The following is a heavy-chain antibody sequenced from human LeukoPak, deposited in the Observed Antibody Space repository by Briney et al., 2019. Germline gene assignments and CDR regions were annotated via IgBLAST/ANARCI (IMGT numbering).Heavy chain of an antibody. CDR1: GFTFSSYS. V-gene: IGHV3-21*01. D-gene: IGHD3-10*01. Sequence: GGSLRLSCAASGFTFSSYSMNWVRQAPGKGLEWVSSISSSSSYIYYADSVKGRFTISRENAKNSLYLQMNSLRAEDTAVYYCARDGGYYGSGSYRFGDYWGQGTLVTVSS. J-gene: IGHJ4*02. CDR3: ARDGGYYGSGSYRFGDY. CDR2: ISSSSSYI.